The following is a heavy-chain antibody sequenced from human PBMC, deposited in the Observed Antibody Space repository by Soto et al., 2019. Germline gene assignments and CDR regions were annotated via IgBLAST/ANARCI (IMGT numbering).Heavy chain of an antibody. CDR1: GFTFSSYA. J-gene: IGHJ6*02. Sequence: QPGGSLRLSCAASGFTFSSYAMSWVRQAPGKGLEWVSAISGSGGSTYYADSVKGRFTISRDNSKNTLYLQMNSLRAEDTAVYYCAKELSSQHDYSNPVGFDEYYYGMNVWGQRTTVTVSS. CDR3: AKELSSQHDYSNPVGFDEYYYGMNV. V-gene: IGHV3-23*01. CDR2: ISGSGGST. D-gene: IGHD4-4*01.